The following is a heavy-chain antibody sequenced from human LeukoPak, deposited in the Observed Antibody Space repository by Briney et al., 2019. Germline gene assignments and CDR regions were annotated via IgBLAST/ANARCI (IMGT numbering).Heavy chain of an antibody. J-gene: IGHJ3*02. CDR3: ARVGVLRYFDWLAVGAFDN. Sequence: NPSETLSLTCTVSGGSISSYYWSWIRQPPGKGLERIGYIYYSGSTNYNPSLKSRVTISVDTSKNQFSLKLSSVTAADTAVYYCARVGVLRYFDWLAVGAFDNWGQGTMVTVSS. CDR1: GGSISSYY. D-gene: IGHD3-9*01. CDR2: IYYSGST. V-gene: IGHV4-59*01.